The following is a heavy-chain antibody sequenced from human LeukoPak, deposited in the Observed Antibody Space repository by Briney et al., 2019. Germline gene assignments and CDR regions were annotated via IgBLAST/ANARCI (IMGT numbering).Heavy chain of an antibody. CDR3: ARDGPIAAAGTCDY. Sequence: GASVKVSCKASGYTFTGYYMHWVRQAPGQGLEWMGWINPNSGGTNYAQKFQGRVTMTRDTSTSTVYMELSSLRSEDTAVYYCARDGPIAAAGTCDYWGQGTLVTVSS. CDR2: INPNSGGT. CDR1: GYTFTGYY. V-gene: IGHV1-2*02. J-gene: IGHJ4*02. D-gene: IGHD6-13*01.